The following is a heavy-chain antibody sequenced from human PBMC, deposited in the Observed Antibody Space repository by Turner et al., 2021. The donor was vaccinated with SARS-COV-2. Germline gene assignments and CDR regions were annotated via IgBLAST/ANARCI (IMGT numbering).Heavy chain of an antibody. Sequence: QLQLQESGPGLVKPSETLSLTCTVSGGSISSSSYSWGWIRQPPGKGLEWIGSIYYSGSTYYTPSLKNRVSISVDTSKNQFSLRLSSVTAADTAVYYCATPSVSYDSSGYFHFDLWGRGTLVTVSS. V-gene: IGHV4-39*01. CDR1: GGSISSSSYS. CDR2: IYYSGST. J-gene: IGHJ2*01. CDR3: ATPSVSYDSSGYFHFDL. D-gene: IGHD3-22*01.